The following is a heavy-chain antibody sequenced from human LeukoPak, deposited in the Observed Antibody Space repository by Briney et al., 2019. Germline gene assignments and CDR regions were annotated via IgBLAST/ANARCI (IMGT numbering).Heavy chain of an antibody. CDR3: ARDARDVLLWFGEFFP. CDR1: GYTFTSYG. D-gene: IGHD3-10*01. V-gene: IGHV1-18*01. J-gene: IGHJ5*02. CDR2: ISGYNGNT. Sequence: GASVKVSCKASGYTFTSYGISWVRQAPGQGLEWMGWISGYNGNTKYAQNLQDRVTMTTDTSTSTAYMELRSLRSDDTAVYYCARDARDVLLWFGEFFPWGQGTLVTVSS.